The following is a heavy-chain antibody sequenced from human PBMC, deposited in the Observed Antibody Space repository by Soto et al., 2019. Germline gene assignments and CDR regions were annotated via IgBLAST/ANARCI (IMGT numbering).Heavy chain of an antibody. D-gene: IGHD2-2*01. J-gene: IGHJ4*02. V-gene: IGHV4-31*03. Sequence: LTCTVSGGSNIRDGYYWSWIRQHPGKGLEWIAYISYSGSSYSNPSLKSRVTISADTSKNQFSLRLTSVTAADTAVYFCARATPAGSADFWGQGTLVTVSS. CDR1: GGSNIRDGYY. CDR3: ARATPAGSADF. CDR2: ISYSGSS.